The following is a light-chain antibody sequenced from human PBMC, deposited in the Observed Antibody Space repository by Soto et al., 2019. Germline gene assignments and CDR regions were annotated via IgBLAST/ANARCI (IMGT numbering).Light chain of an antibody. J-gene: IGLJ2*01. CDR2: LNSDGSH. V-gene: IGLV4-69*01. CDR3: HTGGSGIVV. CDR1: SGHSNYA. Sequence: QLVLTQSPSASASLGASVKLTCTLSSGHSNYAIAWHQQQSEKGPRYLMKLNSDGSHSKGDGIPDRFSGSSSGAERYLTISSLQSEDEADYYCHTGGSGIVVFGGGTQLTVL.